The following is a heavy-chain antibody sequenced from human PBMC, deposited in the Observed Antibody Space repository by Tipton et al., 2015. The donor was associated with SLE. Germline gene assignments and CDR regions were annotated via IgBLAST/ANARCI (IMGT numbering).Heavy chain of an antibody. CDR3: AKTLPTDY. CDR1: GGSISSSSYY. CDR2: ISGSGGTT. Sequence: SLRLSCTVSGGSISSSSYYWGWIRQPPGKGLEWVSAISGSGGTTYYADSVKGRFTISRDNSKNTLYLQMNSLRAEDTAVYYCAKTLPTDYWGQGTLVTVSS. J-gene: IGHJ4*02. V-gene: IGHV3-23*01.